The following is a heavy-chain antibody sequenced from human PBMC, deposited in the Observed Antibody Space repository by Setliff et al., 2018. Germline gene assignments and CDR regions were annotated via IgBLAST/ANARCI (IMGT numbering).Heavy chain of an antibody. Sequence: SKTLSLTCTVSGGSISSSDFYWGWIRQPPGKGLEWIGSIYYSGTTYYNPSLKSPVTISIDTSKNQFSLKLSSVTAADTAIYYCARHDARGYYYYMDVWGEGTTVTVSS. D-gene: IGHD3-10*01. CDR1: GGSISSSDFY. J-gene: IGHJ6*03. CDR3: ARHDARGYYYYMDV. V-gene: IGHV4-39*01. CDR2: IYYSGTT.